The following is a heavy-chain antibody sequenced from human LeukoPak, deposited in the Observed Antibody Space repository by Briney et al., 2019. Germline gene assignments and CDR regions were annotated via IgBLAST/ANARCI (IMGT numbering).Heavy chain of an antibody. CDR1: GFTFSSYA. V-gene: IGHV3-23*01. Sequence: PGGSLRLSCAASGFTFSSYAMSWVRQAPGKGLEWVSAISGSGGSTYYADSVKGRFTISRDNSKNTLYLQMSSLRAEDTAVYYCAKAGVYYYDPATDWGQGTLVTVSS. CDR2: ISGSGGST. D-gene: IGHD3-22*01. CDR3: AKAGVYYYDPATD. J-gene: IGHJ4*02.